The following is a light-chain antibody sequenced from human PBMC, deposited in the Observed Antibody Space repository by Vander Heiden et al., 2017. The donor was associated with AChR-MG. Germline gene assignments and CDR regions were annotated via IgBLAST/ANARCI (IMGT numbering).Light chain of an antibody. J-gene: IGLJ1*01. Sequence: SYELTQPPSVSVSPGQTARITCSADVLSKQSVYWYQQRPGQAPVVVIFKDIERPSVISERFSGSRSGTTVTLTISGVQPEDEAAYYCQSADITGTSYVFGAGTKVTVL. CDR2: KDI. V-gene: IGLV3-25*03. CDR3: QSADITGTSYV. CDR1: VLSKQS.